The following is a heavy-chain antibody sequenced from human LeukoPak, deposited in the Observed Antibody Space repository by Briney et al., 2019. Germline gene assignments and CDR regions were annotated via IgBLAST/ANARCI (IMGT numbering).Heavy chain of an antibody. Sequence: VASVKVSCKASGFTFRTSGMQWVRQARGQRLEWIGWIVVGSGNTDYAQKFQERVTITRDMSTSTAYMELSSLRSEDTAVYYCARAGRGYDSSGWDAFDIWGQGTMVTVSS. J-gene: IGHJ3*02. CDR1: GFTFRTSG. V-gene: IGHV1-58*02. CDR2: IVVGSGNT. D-gene: IGHD3-22*01. CDR3: ARAGRGYDSSGWDAFDI.